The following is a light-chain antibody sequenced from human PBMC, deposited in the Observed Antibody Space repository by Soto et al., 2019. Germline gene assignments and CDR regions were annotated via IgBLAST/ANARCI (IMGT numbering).Light chain of an antibody. V-gene: IGKV3-20*01. Sequence: EIVLTQSPGTLSLSPGDRATLSCRAIQTISSTYLAWYQQKPGQAPRLLIYATSTRATGIPDRFSGSGSGTDFTLTISRLEPEDFAVYYCQQYGSSPKTFGQGTKV. CDR1: QTISSTY. CDR3: QQYGSSPKT. J-gene: IGKJ1*01. CDR2: ATS.